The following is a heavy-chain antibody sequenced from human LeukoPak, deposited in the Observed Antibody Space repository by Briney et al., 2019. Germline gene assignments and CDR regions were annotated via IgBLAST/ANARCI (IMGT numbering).Heavy chain of an antibody. D-gene: IGHD6-6*01. J-gene: IGHJ3*02. CDR3: ARGDHEYSSSVGAFDI. CDR2: ISYDGSNK. Sequence: GGSLRLSCAASGFTFSSYAMPWVRQAPGKGLEWVAVISYDGSNKYYADSVKGRFTISRDNSKNTLYLQMNSLRAEDTAVYYCARGDHEYSSSVGAFDIWGQGTMVTVSS. CDR1: GFTFSSYA. V-gene: IGHV3-30-3*01.